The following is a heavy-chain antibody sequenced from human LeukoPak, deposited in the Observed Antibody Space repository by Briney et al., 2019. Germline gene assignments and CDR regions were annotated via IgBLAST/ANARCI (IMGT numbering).Heavy chain of an antibody. CDR3: ARDLGGLLWFGEFLRGDAFDI. CDR2: IYYSGST. Sequence: SETLSLTCTVSGGSISSYYWSWIRQPPGKGLEWIGYIYYSGSTNYNPSLKSRVTISVDTSKNQFSLKLSSVTAADTAVYYCARDLGGLLWFGEFLRGDAFDIWGQGTMVTVSS. CDR1: GGSISSYY. J-gene: IGHJ3*02. V-gene: IGHV4-59*01. D-gene: IGHD3-10*01.